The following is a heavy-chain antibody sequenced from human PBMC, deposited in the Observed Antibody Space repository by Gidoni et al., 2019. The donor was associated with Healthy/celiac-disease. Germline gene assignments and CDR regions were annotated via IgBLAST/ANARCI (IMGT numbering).Heavy chain of an antibody. J-gene: IGHJ4*02. CDR3: ASGRSSVPAHNFDY. CDR1: GGSIISGGYY. CDR2: IYYSGST. D-gene: IGHD2-2*01. Sequence: QVQLQESGPGLVKPSQTLSLTCTVSGGSIISGGYYWSWIRQHPGKGLEWIGYIYYSGSTYYNPSLKSRVTISVDTSKNQFSLKLSSVTAADTAVYYCASGRSSVPAHNFDYWGQGTLVTVSS. V-gene: IGHV4-31*03.